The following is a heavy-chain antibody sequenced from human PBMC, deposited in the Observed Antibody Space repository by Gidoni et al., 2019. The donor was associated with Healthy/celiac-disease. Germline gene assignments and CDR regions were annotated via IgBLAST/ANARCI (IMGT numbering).Heavy chain of an antibody. CDR1: GFPFSSYG. CDR2: IWYDGSNK. CDR3: ATQAVAGTTYWYFDL. V-gene: IGHV3-33*01. Sequence: QVQLVESGGGVVQPGRSLRLSCAASGFPFSSYGMHWVRQAPGKGLEWVAVIWYDGSNKYYADSVKGRFTISRDNSKNTLYLQMNSLRAEDTAVYYCATQAVAGTTYWYFDLWGRGTLVTVSS. J-gene: IGHJ2*01. D-gene: IGHD6-19*01.